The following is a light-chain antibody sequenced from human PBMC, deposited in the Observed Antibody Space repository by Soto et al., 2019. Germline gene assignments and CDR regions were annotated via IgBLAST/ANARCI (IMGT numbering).Light chain of an antibody. CDR2: DVS. CDR1: SIDVGGYNY. Sequence: QSALTQPASVSGSPGQSITISCTGTSIDVGGYNYVSWYQQHPGKAPKLMIYDVSNRPSGVSNRFSGSKSGNTASLTISGLQAEDEADYYCSSYTSSSSLVGFGGGTKLTVL. V-gene: IGLV2-14*01. CDR3: SSYTSSSSLVG. J-gene: IGLJ2*01.